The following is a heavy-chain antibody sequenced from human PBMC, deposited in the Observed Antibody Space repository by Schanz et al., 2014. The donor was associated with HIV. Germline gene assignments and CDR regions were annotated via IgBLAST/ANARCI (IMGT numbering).Heavy chain of an antibody. Sequence: EVQLLESGGGLEQPGGSLRLSCVASAFNFDSYGMHWVRQAPGKGLEWVSSITESGGRTYYADSVNGRFTISRDNSKNTLYLQMNSLRAEDTAIYHCGTYNYGSGHDYWGQGTLVTVSS. V-gene: IGHV3-23*01. CDR2: ITESGGRT. J-gene: IGHJ4*02. CDR1: AFNFDSYG. CDR3: GTYNYGSGHDY. D-gene: IGHD3-10*01.